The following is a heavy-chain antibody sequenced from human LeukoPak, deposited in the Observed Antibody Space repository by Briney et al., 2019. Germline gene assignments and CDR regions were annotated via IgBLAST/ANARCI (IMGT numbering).Heavy chain of an antibody. V-gene: IGHV1-69*01. CDR3: ARGLQFEVSGNY. D-gene: IGHD5-24*01. J-gene: IGHJ4*02. CDR2: IIPIFGPA. CDR1: GGTFISYA. Sequence: SVKVSCKASGGTFISYAISWVRQAPGQGLEWMGGIIPIFGPANYAQKFQGRVTITADESTSTAYMELSSLRSEDTAVYYCARGLQFEVSGNYWGQGTLVTVSS.